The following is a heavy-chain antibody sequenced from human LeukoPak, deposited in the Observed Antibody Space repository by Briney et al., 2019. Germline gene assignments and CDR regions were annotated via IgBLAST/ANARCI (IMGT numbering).Heavy chain of an antibody. CDR3: ARGAILEWVPLSDSSRYYFDY. D-gene: IGHD3-3*02. J-gene: IGHJ4*02. CDR2: IIPIFGTA. Sequence: SVKVSCKASGGTFSNYAISWVRQAPGQGLEWMGGIIPIFGTANYAQKFQGRVTITTDESTSTDYMELSTLRSEDTAVYYCARGAILEWVPLSDSSRYYFDYWGQGTLVTVSS. V-gene: IGHV1-69*05. CDR1: GGTFSNYA.